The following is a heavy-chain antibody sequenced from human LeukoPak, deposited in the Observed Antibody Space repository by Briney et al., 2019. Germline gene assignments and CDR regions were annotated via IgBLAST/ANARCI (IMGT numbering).Heavy chain of an antibody. CDR1: GFTCSGYA. V-gene: IGHV3-23*01. J-gene: IGHJ4*02. D-gene: IGHD2-21*02. Sequence: GGSLRLSCAASGFTCSGYAMSWVRQAPGKGLEWVSAISGSGGNTYYADSVKGRFTISRDNSKNTLYLQMNSLRAEDTAIYYCASDLEGGDYWGQGALVTVSS. CDR2: ISGSGGNT. CDR3: ASDLEGGDY.